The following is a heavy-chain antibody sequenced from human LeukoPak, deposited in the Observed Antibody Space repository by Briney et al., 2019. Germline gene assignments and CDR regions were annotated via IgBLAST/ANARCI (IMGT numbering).Heavy chain of an antibody. CDR2: ISSSSSTI. V-gene: IGHV3-48*04. CDR3: ARYGVDSSGYYFFDY. D-gene: IGHD6-19*01. CDR1: GFTFSSYS. Sequence: PGGSLRLSCAASGFTFSSYSMNWVRQAPGKGLEWVSYISSSSSTIYYADSVKGRFTISRDNAENSLYLQMNSLTAEDTAVYYCARYGVDSSGYYFFDYWGQGTLVTVSS. J-gene: IGHJ4*02.